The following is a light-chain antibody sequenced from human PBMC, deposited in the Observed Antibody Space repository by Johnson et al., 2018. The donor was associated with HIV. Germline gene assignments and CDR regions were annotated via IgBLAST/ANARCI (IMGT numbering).Light chain of an antibody. CDR3: GTWDSSLRAGRV. CDR1: SSNIGNNY. CDR2: DNT. Sequence: QSVLTQPPSVSAAPGQKITISCSGSSSNIGNNYVSWYQQLPGTAPKLLIYDNTKRPSGIPDRFSGSKSGPSATLGITGLQTGDEADYYCGTWDSSLRAGRVFGTGTKVTVL. V-gene: IGLV1-51*01. J-gene: IGLJ1*01.